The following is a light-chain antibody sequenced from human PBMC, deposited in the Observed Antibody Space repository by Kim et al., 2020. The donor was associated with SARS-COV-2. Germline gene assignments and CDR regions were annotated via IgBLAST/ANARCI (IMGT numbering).Light chain of an antibody. Sequence: EIVMTQSPATLSVSPGERATLSCRASQSVSSNLAWYQQKPGQAPRLLIYGASTRAPGIPARFSGSGSGTDFTLTIYSLQSEDFAVYYCHQYNDWPPLIFGGGTKVDIK. CDR1: QSVSSN. CDR2: GAS. V-gene: IGKV3-15*01. CDR3: HQYNDWPPLI. J-gene: IGKJ4*01.